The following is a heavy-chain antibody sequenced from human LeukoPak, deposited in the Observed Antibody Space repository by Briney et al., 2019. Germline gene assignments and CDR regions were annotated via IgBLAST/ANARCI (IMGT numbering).Heavy chain of an antibody. CDR2: IYHSGST. J-gene: IGHJ3*02. D-gene: IGHD3-9*01. CDR3: ARDHYPKLRYFDWLLLGAFDI. CDR1: GYSISSGYS. Sequence: SETLSCNSAGYGYSISSGYSWGWIRQPPLKGLEWIGCIYHSGSTYYNPSLKSRVTISVDTSKNQFSLKLSSVTAADTAVYYCARDHYPKLRYFDWLLLGAFDIWGQGTMVTVSS. V-gene: IGHV4-38-2*02.